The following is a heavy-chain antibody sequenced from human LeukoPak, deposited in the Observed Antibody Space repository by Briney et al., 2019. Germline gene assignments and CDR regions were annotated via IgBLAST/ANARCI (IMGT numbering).Heavy chain of an antibody. J-gene: IGHJ3*02. V-gene: IGHV4-31*03. Sequence: SETLSLTCIVSGGSISSGGYYWSWIRQHPGKGLEWIGYIYYSGSAYYNPSLKSRLTISIDTFKNQFSLKLSSVTAADTAVYYCARDEVRGVEGSAFDIWGQGTMVTVSS. CDR1: GGSISSGGYY. CDR3: ARDEVRGVEGSAFDI. D-gene: IGHD3-10*01. CDR2: IYYSGSA.